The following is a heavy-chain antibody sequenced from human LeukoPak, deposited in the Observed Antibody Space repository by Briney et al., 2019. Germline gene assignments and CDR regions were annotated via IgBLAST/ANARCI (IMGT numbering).Heavy chain of an antibody. CDR1: GFTFSSYA. Sequence: GRSLRLSCAASGFTFSSYAIHWVRQAPGKGLEWVAVISYDGSNKYYADSVKGRFTISRDNSKNTLYLQMNSLRAEDTAVYYCATDRATQYFDYWGQGTLVSVSS. J-gene: IGHJ4*02. CDR2: ISYDGSNK. CDR3: ATDRATQYFDY. V-gene: IGHV3-30*04. D-gene: IGHD2-15*01.